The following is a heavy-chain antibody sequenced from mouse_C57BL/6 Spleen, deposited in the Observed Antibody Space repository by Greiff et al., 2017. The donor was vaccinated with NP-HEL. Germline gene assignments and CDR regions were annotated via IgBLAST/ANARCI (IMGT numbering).Heavy chain of an antibody. D-gene: IGHD1-1*01. Sequence: QVQLKESGAELARPGASVKMSCKASGYTFTSYTMHWVKQRPGQGLEWIGYINPSSGYTKYNQKFKDKATLTADKSSSTAYMQLSSLTSEDSAVYYCARPYGSSSHYAMDYWGQGTSVTVSS. CDR3: ARPYGSSSHYAMDY. CDR2: INPSSGYT. CDR1: GYTFTSYT. V-gene: IGHV1-4*01. J-gene: IGHJ4*01.